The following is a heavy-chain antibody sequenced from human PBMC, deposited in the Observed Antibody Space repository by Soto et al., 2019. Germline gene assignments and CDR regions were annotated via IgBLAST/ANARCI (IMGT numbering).Heavy chain of an antibody. J-gene: IGHJ6*02. CDR3: ARRGVIFGVVIPCYYYGMDV. CDR1: GYTFTSYG. CDR2: ISAYNGNT. D-gene: IGHD3-3*01. V-gene: IGHV1-18*01. Sequence: QVQLVQSGAEVKKPGASVKVSCKAPGYTFTSYGISWVRQAPGQGLEWMGWISAYNGNTNYAQKLKGRVTMTTDTSTSTAYRELRSLRPDDTAVYHCARRGVIFGVVIPCYYYGMDVWGQGTTVTVSS.